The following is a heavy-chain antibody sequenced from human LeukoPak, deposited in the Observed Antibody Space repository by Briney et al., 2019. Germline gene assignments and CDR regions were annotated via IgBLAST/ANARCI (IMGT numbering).Heavy chain of an antibody. J-gene: IGHJ6*02. Sequence: SETLSLTCAVYGGPFSGYYWSWIRQPAGKGLEWIGRIYTSGSTNYNPSLKSRVTMSVDTSKNQFSLKLSSVTAADTAVYYCARTRWNYYGSGTSFLDVWGQGTTVTVSS. D-gene: IGHD3-10*01. CDR1: GGPFSGYY. CDR2: IYTSGST. CDR3: ARTRWNYYGSGTSFLDV. V-gene: IGHV4-59*10.